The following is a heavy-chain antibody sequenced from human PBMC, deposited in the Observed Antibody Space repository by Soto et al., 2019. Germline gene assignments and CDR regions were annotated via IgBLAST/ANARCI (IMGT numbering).Heavy chain of an antibody. D-gene: IGHD6-13*01. CDR1: GYSFTSYA. V-gene: IGHV1-3*05. CDR2: INAGNGKT. Sequence: QVQLVQSGAEEKKPGASVKVSCKASGYSFTSYAMHWVRQAPGQRLEWMGWINAGNGKTTHSQKLQGRVTITTDTSASTAYMELRSLRSEDTAVYYCARDVAAADYWGQGPLVPVSS. J-gene: IGHJ4*02. CDR3: ARDVAAADY.